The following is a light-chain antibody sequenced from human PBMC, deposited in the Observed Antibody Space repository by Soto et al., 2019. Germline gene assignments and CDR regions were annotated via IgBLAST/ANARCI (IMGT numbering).Light chain of an antibody. CDR1: QSVGRNF. CDR2: DAS. J-gene: IGKJ4*01. CDR3: HQYAASPLT. Sequence: EIVLTQSPGTLSLSPGERATLSCRARQSVGRNFLAWFQQKPGQAPRLLIYDASSRATGIPYRFSGSGSGTDFTLTISRLEPEDFAVFYCHQYAASPLTFGGGTKVEIK. V-gene: IGKV3-20*01.